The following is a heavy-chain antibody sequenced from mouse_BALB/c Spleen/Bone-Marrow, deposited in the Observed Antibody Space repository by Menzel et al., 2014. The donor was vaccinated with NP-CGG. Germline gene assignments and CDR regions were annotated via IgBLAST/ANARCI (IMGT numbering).Heavy chain of an antibody. Sequence: QVQLQQSGAELVRPGSSVKISCKASGYPFSSYRMNWVKQRPGQGLEWIGQIYPGDGETNYNGKFKGNATLTADKSSSTAYMQLISLTSEDSAVYFCARRYGDYWGQGTTLTVSS. D-gene: IGHD2-10*02. V-gene: IGHV1-80*01. CDR2: IYPGDGET. CDR1: GYPFSSYR. J-gene: IGHJ2*01. CDR3: ARRYGDY.